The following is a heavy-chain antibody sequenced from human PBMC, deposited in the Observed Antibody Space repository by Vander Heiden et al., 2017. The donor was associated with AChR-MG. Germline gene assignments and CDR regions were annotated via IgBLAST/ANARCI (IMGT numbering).Heavy chain of an antibody. J-gene: IGHJ4*02. D-gene: IGHD2-8*02. CDR1: GYIFSKLW. CDR3: ARRDRTGAY. CDR2: SYPGDSDT. V-gene: IGHV5-51*03. Sequence: EVQLVQSGAEVKKPGESLKISCKASGYIFSKLWIGWVRQMTGEGLEWMGFSYPGDSDTSYSPSFQGQVTISAEKSIIKVYLQWSSLKTSDTAIYYCARRDRTGAYWGQGTLGTVSS.